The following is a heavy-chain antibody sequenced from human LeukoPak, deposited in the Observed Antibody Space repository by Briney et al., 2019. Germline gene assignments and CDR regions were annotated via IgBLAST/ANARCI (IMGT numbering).Heavy chain of an antibody. CDR2: ISASSGNT. Sequence: ASVKVSCKASGYTFTKYGISWVRQGPGQGLQWLGWISASSGNTNYAQKFRDRVTMSTDTSTGTAYLDVRSLTSDDTAVYYCARDHSNWNYAPDFWGQGTLVIVSS. CDR1: GYTFTKYG. CDR3: ARDHSNWNYAPDF. D-gene: IGHD1-7*01. V-gene: IGHV1-18*01. J-gene: IGHJ4*02.